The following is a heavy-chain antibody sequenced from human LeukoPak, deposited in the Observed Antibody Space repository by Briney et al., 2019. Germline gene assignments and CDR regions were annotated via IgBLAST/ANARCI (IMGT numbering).Heavy chain of an antibody. CDR3: ARAIVGVTRYYYYYMDV. Sequence: GGSLRLSCAASGFPFTSFSMNWVRQAPGKGLEWISYINPTSRDIHYADSVKGRFTISRDNAKNSLYLQMNSLGAEDTAVYYCARAIVGVTRYYYYYMDVWGNGTAVTISS. J-gene: IGHJ6*03. V-gene: IGHV3-21*05. D-gene: IGHD1-26*01. CDR1: GFPFTSFS. CDR2: INPTSRDI.